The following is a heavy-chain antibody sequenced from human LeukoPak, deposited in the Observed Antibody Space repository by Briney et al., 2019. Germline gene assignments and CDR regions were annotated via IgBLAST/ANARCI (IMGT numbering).Heavy chain of an antibody. CDR3: ARGYCSSTSCFLDY. J-gene: IGHJ4*02. CDR1: GGTFSSYA. Sequence: GASVKVSCKASGGTFSSYAISWVRQAPGQGLEWMGGIIPIFGTANYAQKFQGRVTITADESTSTAHMELSSLRSEDTAVYYCARGYCSSTSCFLDYWGQGTLVTVSS. V-gene: IGHV1-69*01. D-gene: IGHD2-2*01. CDR2: IIPIFGTA.